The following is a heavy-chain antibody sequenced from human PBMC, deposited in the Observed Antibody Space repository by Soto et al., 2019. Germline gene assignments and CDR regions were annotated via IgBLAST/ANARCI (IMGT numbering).Heavy chain of an antibody. Sequence: PSETLSLTCTVAGGSISSSSYYWGWIRQPPGKGLEWIGSIYYSGSTYYNPSLKSRVTISVDTSKNQFSLKLSSVTAADTAVYYCASGWSSYHKIVDYWGQGTLVTVSS. CDR3: ASGWSSYHKIVDY. J-gene: IGHJ4*02. V-gene: IGHV4-39*01. CDR1: GGSISSSSYY. CDR2: IYYSGST. D-gene: IGHD6-6*01.